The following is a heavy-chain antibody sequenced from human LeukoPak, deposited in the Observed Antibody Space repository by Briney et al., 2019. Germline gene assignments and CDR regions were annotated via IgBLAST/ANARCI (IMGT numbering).Heavy chain of an antibody. Sequence: SETLSLTCTVSGGSINSGTYYWNWIRQHPGKGLEWIGYISYSGSTYYNPSLKSRVTISEDTSKNQFSLKLSSVTAADTAVYYCARDGGTSSAGAFDIWGQGTMVTVSS. CDR1: GGSINSGTYY. D-gene: IGHD3-22*01. V-gene: IGHV4-31*03. CDR2: ISYSGST. CDR3: ARDGGTSSAGAFDI. J-gene: IGHJ3*02.